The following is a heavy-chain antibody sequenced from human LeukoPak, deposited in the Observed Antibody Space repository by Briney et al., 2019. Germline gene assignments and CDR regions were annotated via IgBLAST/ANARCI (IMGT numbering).Heavy chain of an antibody. V-gene: IGHV3-30-3*01. CDR2: ISYDGSNK. Sequence: PGGSLRLSCAASGFTFSSYAMHWVRQAPGKGLEWVAVISYDGSNKYYADSVKGRFTISRDNSKNTLYLQMNSLRAEDTAVYYCAQKGGADNWGQGTLVSVSS. D-gene: IGHD2-15*01. J-gene: IGHJ4*02. CDR1: GFTFSSYA. CDR3: AQKGGADN.